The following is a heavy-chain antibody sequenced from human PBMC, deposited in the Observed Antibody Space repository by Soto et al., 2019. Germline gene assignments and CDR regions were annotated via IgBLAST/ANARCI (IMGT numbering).Heavy chain of an antibody. J-gene: IGHJ5*02. CDR2: TSHDGSNK. CDR1: GFTFSSYG. V-gene: IGHV3-30*18. CDR3: AKDRRDYGHSLVNNYFDP. Sequence: QEQLVESGGGVVQPGTSLRLSCAASGFTFSSYGMHWVRQAPGKGLEWVAVTSHDGSNKFYADSVKGRFSISRDDSKNTLFLQMNSLRTEDTAVYYCAKDRRDYGHSLVNNYFDPWGQGTLVTVSS. D-gene: IGHD4-17*01.